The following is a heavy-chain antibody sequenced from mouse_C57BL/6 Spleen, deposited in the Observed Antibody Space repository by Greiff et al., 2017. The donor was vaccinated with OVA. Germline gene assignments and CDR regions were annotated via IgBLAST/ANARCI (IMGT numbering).Heavy chain of an antibody. V-gene: IGHV2-2*01. CDR2: IWSGGST. CDR3: ARGNGRGYFDY. Sequence: VQLQQSGPGLVQPSQSLSITCTVSGFSLTSYGVHWVRQSPGKGLEWLGVIWSGGSTDYNAAFISRLSISKDNSKSQVFFKMNSLQADDTAIYYCARGNGRGYFDYWGQGTTLTVSS. J-gene: IGHJ2*01. CDR1: GFSLTSYG.